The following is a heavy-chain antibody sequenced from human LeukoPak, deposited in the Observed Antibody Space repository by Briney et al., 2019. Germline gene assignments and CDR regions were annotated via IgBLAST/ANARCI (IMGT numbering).Heavy chain of an antibody. J-gene: IGHJ4*02. CDR1: GYSFTSYD. CDR2: MNPNSGNT. D-gene: IGHD1-7*01. CDR3: AREETGTYPY. Sequence: GASLKVSCKASGYSFTSYDINWVRQATGQGLEWMGWMNPNSGNTGYAQKFQGRVTMNRNTSISTAYKELSSLRSEDTAVYYCAREETGTYPYWGQGTLVTVSS. V-gene: IGHV1-8*01.